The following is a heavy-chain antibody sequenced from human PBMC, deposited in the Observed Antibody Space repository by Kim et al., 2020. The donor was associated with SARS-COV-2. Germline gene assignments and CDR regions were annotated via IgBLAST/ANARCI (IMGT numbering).Heavy chain of an antibody. Sequence: SVKGRFTISRDNSENTLYLQMNSLRAEDTAVYYCAKGRRFGEPTPSFDYWGQGTLVTVSS. V-gene: IGHV3-30*02. CDR3: AKGRRFGEPTPSFDY. D-gene: IGHD3-10*01. J-gene: IGHJ4*02.